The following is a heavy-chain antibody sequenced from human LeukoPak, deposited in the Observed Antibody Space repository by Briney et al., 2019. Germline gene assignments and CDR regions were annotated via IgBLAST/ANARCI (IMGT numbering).Heavy chain of an antibody. D-gene: IGHD3-22*01. CDR3: ARGPDSSGYYARVFGY. CDR2: INHSGST. CDR1: GGSFSGYY. V-gene: IGHV4-34*01. J-gene: IGHJ4*02. Sequence: SETLSLTCAVYGGSFSGYYWSWIRQPPGKGLEWIGEINHSGSTNYNPSLKSRVTISVDTSKNQFSLKLSSVTAADTAVYYCARGPDSSGYYARVFGYWGQGTLVTVSS.